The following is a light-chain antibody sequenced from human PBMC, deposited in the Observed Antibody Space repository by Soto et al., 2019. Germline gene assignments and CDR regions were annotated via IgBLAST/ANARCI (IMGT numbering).Light chain of an antibody. Sequence: VVMTQSPLSLPVTLGQPASISCSSTHSLMYADGNTYLQWFQQRPGQSPRRLIYKISNRDSGVPDRFSGSGSGTDFTLQISRVEAEDVGVYYCMQGTHWPLTFGQGTRLEIK. CDR1: HSLMYADGNTY. CDR2: KIS. V-gene: IGKV2-30*01. CDR3: MQGTHWPLT. J-gene: IGKJ5*01.